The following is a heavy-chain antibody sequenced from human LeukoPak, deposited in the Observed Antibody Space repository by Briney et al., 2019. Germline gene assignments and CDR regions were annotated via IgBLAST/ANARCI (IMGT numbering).Heavy chain of an antibody. CDR3: ARGYSSSVDY. D-gene: IGHD5-18*01. CDR1: GYTFTGYY. J-gene: IGHJ4*02. Sequence: ASVKVSCKASGYTFTGYYMHWVRQAPGQGLEWMGIINPSDGSTNYAQKFQGRVTMTRDTSTSTVYMELSSLGFEDTAVYYCARGYSSSVDYWGQGTLVTVSS. CDR2: INPSDGST. V-gene: IGHV1-46*01.